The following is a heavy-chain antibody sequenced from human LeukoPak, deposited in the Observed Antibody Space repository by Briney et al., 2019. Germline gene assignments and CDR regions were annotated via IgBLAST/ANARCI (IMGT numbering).Heavy chain of an antibody. CDR3: ARGSGYCSGVCNGMDV. D-gene: IGHD2-15*01. CDR1: GGTFSSYA. CDR2: IIPIFGTA. V-gene: IGHV1-69*13. Sequence: ASVKVSCKASGGTFSSYAISWVRQAPGQGLEWMGGIIPIFGTANYAQKFQGRVTITADESTSTAYMELSSLRSEDTAVYYCARGSGYCSGVCNGMDVWGQGTTVAVSS. J-gene: IGHJ6*02.